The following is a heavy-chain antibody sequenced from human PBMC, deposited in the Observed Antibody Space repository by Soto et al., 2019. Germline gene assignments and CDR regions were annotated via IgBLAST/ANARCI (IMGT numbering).Heavy chain of an antibody. V-gene: IGHV2-5*01. Sequence: SGPTLVNPTQTLTLTCTFSGFSLSTSGVSVGWIRQPPGKALEWLAHIYWNDDKRYSPSLKSRLTITKDTSKSQVVLTMTNMDPVDTATYYCARFSSSWYPTHLYFDYWGQGTLVTVSS. J-gene: IGHJ4*02. CDR2: IYWNDDK. CDR3: ARFSSSWYPTHLYFDY. CDR1: GFSLSTSGVS. D-gene: IGHD6-13*01.